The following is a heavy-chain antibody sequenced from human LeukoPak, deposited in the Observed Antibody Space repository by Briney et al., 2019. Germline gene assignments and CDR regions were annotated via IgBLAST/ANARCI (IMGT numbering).Heavy chain of an antibody. J-gene: IGHJ4*02. CDR1: GFTFSSYA. D-gene: IGHD3-22*01. Sequence: PGGSLRLSCAASGFTFSSYAMHWVRQAPGKGLEWVAVIPYDGSNKYYADSVKGRFTISRDNSKNTLYLQMNSLRAEDTAVYYCARGSNYYDSSGYYYFQGYFDYWGQGTLVTVSS. CDR3: ARGSNYYDSSGYYYFQGYFDY. V-gene: IGHV3-30-3*01. CDR2: IPYDGSNK.